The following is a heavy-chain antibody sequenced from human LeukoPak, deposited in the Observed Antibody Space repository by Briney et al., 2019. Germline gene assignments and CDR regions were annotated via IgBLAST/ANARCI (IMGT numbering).Heavy chain of an antibody. J-gene: IGHJ3*02. Sequence: SQTLSLTCAVSGGSISSGGYSWSWIRQPPGKGLEWIGYIYHSGSTYYNPSLKSRVTISVDRSKNQFSLKLSSVPAADTAVYYCAGYYYGSGSFGTVDAFDIWGQGTMVTVSS. D-gene: IGHD3-10*01. CDR1: GGSISSGGYS. CDR2: IYHSGST. CDR3: AGYYYGSGSFGTVDAFDI. V-gene: IGHV4-30-2*01.